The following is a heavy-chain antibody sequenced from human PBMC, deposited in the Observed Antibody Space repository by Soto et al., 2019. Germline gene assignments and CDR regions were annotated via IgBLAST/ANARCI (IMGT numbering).Heavy chain of an antibody. CDR3: ARGRGVSGLYYFDY. V-gene: IGHV3-33*01. CDR1: GFTFSSYG. J-gene: IGHJ4*02. Sequence: QVQLVESGGGVVQPGRSLRLSCAASGFTFSSYGMHWVRQAPGKGLEWVAVIWYDGSNKYYADSVKGRFTISRDNYKNTLYLQMNSLRAEDTAVYYCARGRGVSGLYYFDYWGQGTLVTVSS. CDR2: IWYDGSNK. D-gene: IGHD6-19*01.